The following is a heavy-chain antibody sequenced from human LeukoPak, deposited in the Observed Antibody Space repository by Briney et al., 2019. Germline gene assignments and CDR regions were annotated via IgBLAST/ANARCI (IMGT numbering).Heavy chain of an antibody. CDR1: GFTFTSYG. CDR3: ARARAPVTRISSFDI. J-gene: IGHJ3*02. Sequence: ASVKASCKASGFTFTSYGISWVRQAPGQGLEWMGWISAYNGNTNYAQKLQGRVTMTTDTSTSTAYMELRSLRSDDTAVYYCARARAPVTRISSFDIWGQETMVTVSS. V-gene: IGHV1-18*01. CDR2: ISAYNGNT. D-gene: IGHD4-17*01.